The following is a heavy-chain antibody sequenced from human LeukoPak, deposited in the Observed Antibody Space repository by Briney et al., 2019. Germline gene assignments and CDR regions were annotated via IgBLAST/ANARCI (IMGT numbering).Heavy chain of an antibody. V-gene: IGHV3-30*02. Sequence: GGSLRLSCAASGFTFSSYGMYWVRQAPGKGLEWVAFIRYDGSNKYYADSVKGRFTISRDNSKNTLYLQMNSLRAEDTAVYYCAKDVVGATSYADYWGQGTLVTVSS. CDR3: AKDVVGATSYADY. J-gene: IGHJ4*02. D-gene: IGHD1-26*01. CDR1: GFTFSSYG. CDR2: IRYDGSNK.